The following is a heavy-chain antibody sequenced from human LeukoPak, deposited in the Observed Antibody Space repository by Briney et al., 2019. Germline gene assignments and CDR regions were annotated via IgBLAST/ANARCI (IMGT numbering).Heavy chain of an antibody. CDR2: IASDGSST. D-gene: IGHD4-23*01. J-gene: IGHJ4*02. CDR3: ARGRPHGNDY. Sequence: GGSLGLSCAASGFTFSSYWMNWVRQAPGKGLVWVSRIASDGSSTTYADSVKGRFSISRDNAKNTLYPQMNSLRVEDTAVYYCARGRPHGNDYWGQGTLVTVSS. CDR1: GFTFSSYW. V-gene: IGHV3-74*01.